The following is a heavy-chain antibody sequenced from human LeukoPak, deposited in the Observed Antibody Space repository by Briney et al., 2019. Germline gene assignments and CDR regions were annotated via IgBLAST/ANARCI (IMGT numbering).Heavy chain of an antibody. V-gene: IGHV1-46*01. Sequence: ASVKVSCKASGYTFTSYYMHWVRQAPGQGLEWMGIINPSGGSTSYAQKFQGRVTMTRDTSTSTVYMELSSLRSEDTAAYYCARELLGYCSSTSCYRRTQPYFDYWGQGTLVTVSS. CDR3: ARELLGYCSSTSCYRRTQPYFDY. J-gene: IGHJ4*02. CDR1: GYTFTSYY. D-gene: IGHD2-2*01. CDR2: INPSGGST.